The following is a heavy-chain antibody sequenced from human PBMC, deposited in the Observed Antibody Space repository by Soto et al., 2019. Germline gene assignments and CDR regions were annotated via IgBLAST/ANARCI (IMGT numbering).Heavy chain of an antibody. Sequence: QVQLVESGGGVVQPGRSLRLSCAASGFTFSSYAMHWVRQAPGKGLEWVAVISYDGSNKYYADSVKGRFTISRDNSKNTLYLQMNSLRAEYTAVYYCARDRNVFLGFGAAQSWGQGTLVTVSS. CDR3: ARDRNVFLGFGAAQS. CDR1: GFTFSSYA. CDR2: ISYDGSNK. V-gene: IGHV3-30-3*01. J-gene: IGHJ4*02. D-gene: IGHD3-10*01.